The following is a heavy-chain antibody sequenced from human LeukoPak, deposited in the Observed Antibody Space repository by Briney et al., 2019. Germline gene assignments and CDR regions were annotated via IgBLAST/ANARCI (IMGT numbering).Heavy chain of an antibody. CDR1: GYTFTSYY. Sequence: ASVKVSCKASGYTFTSYYMHWVRQAPGQGLEWMGWINPNSGGTNYAQKFQGRVTMTRDTSISTAYMELSRLRSDDTAVYYCARDPQPYYYGSGSYQGGFDYWGQGTLVTVSS. CDR2: INPNSGGT. D-gene: IGHD3-10*01. V-gene: IGHV1-2*02. CDR3: ARDPQPYYYGSGSYQGGFDY. J-gene: IGHJ4*02.